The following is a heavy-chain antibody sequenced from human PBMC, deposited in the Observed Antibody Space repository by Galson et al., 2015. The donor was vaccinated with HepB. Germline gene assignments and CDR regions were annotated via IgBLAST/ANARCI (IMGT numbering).Heavy chain of an antibody. V-gene: IGHV1-69*13. CDR2: IIPIFGTA. D-gene: IGHD3-22*01. CDR1: GGTFSSYA. CDR3: ARSRPGYYYDSSGYYPYYYYGMDV. Sequence: SVKVSCKASGGTFSSYATSWVRQAPGQGLEWMGGIIPIFGTANYAQKFQGRVTITADESTSTAYMELSSLRSEDTAVYYCARSRPGYYYDSSGYYPYYYYGMDVWGQGTTVTVSS. J-gene: IGHJ6*02.